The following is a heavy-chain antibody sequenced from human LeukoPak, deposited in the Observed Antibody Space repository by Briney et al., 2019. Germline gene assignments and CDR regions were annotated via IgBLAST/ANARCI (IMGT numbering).Heavy chain of an antibody. V-gene: IGHV1-8*01. J-gene: IGHJ6*03. CDR3: ASSTTQYYDFWSGYYPTYYMDV. Sequence: ASVKVSCKASGYTFTSYDINWVRQATGQGLEWMGWMNPNRGNTGYAQKFQGRVTMTRNTSISTAYMELSSLRSEDTAVYYCASSTTQYYDFWSGYYPTYYMDVWGKGTTVTVSS. CDR2: MNPNRGNT. CDR1: GYTFTSYD. D-gene: IGHD3-3*01.